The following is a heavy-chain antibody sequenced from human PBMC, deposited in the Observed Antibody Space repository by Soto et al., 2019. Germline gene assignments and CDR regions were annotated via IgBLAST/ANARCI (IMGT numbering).Heavy chain of an antibody. CDR3: ARDSGYENSGYRRYYFDY. CDR1: GGSISSGGYY. Sequence: SSETLSLTCTVSGGSISSGGYYWSWIRQHPGKGLEWIGYIYHSGSTYYNPSLKSRVTISVDTSKNQFSLKLSSVTAADTAVYYCARDSGYENSGYRRYYFDYWGQGTLVTVSS. J-gene: IGHJ4*02. V-gene: IGHV4-31*03. D-gene: IGHD3-22*01. CDR2: IYHSGST.